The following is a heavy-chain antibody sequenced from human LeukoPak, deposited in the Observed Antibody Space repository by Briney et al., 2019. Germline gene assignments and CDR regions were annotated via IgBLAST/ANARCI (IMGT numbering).Heavy chain of an antibody. V-gene: IGHV4-39*07. Sequence: SETLSLTCTVSGGSISSSSYYWGWIRQPPGKGLEWIGSIYYSGSTYYNPSLKSRVTISVDTSKNQFSLKLSSVTAADTAVYYCARDGCSGGSCYSAYFDYWGQGTLVTVSS. CDR2: IYYSGST. CDR3: ARDGCSGGSCYSAYFDY. J-gene: IGHJ4*02. CDR1: GGSISSSSYY. D-gene: IGHD2-15*01.